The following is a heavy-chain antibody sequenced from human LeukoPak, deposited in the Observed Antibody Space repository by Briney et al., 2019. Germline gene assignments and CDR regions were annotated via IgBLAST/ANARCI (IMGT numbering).Heavy chain of an antibody. V-gene: IGHV3-11*05. CDR1: GFTFSRHY. J-gene: IGHJ4*02. CDR2: ISNSGDYT. Sequence: PGGSLRLSCAASGFTFSRHYMSWIRQAPGKELEWLSYISNSGDYTNYADSVKGRFTISRDNAENSLYLQMNSLRAEDTAVYFCARAVGSGPGGHFAYWGQGTLVSVSP. D-gene: IGHD6-19*01. CDR3: ARAVGSGPGGHFAY.